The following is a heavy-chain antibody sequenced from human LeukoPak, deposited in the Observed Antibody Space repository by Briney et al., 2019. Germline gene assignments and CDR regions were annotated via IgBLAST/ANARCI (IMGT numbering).Heavy chain of an antibody. CDR3: ARPYCASTSCPTFEY. CDR1: GFAFSSYN. V-gene: IGHV3-48*01. J-gene: IGHJ4*02. CDR2: ISSGSDTI. Sequence: GGSLRLSCAASGFAFSSYNMNWVRQAPGKGLEWVSYISSGSDTIFYADSVKGRFTISRDNAENSLYLQMNSLRAEDTAVYYCARPYCASTSCPTFEYWGQGTLVTVSS. D-gene: IGHD2-2*01.